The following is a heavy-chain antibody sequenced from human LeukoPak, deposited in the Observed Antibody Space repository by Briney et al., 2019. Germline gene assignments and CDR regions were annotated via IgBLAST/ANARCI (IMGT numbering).Heavy chain of an antibody. D-gene: IGHD3-10*01. CDR2: ISGSAGAT. CDR1: GFTFSTYD. V-gene: IGHV3-23*01. CDR3: AKSTFVRGANYYYYGMDV. Sequence: PGGSLRLSCAASGFTFSTYDMSWVRQAPEKGLEGVSSISGSAGATFYADSVKGRFTVSRDNSKNTLYLQMNSLRAEDTAVNFCAKSTFVRGANYYYYGMDVWGQGTTVTVSS. J-gene: IGHJ6*02.